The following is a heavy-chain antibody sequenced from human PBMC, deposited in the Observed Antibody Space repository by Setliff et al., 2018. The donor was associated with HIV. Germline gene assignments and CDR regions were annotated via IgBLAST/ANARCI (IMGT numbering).Heavy chain of an antibody. CDR3: ARLRAAGTVHYFDP. D-gene: IGHD6-13*01. CDR1: GGSIRSIDYF. Sequence: PSETLSLTCTVSGGSIRSIDYFWGWIRQPPGKGLEWLGNIGDIYYGGTTYYNPSLKGRITISVFTSSQQLSLTLTSVTPADTAVYYCARLRAAGTVHYFDPWGQGTQVTVSS. CDR2: IYYGGTT. J-gene: IGHJ5*02. V-gene: IGHV4-39*01.